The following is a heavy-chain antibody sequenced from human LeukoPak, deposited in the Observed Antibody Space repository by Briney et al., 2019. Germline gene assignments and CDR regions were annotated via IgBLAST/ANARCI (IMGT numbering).Heavy chain of an antibody. D-gene: IGHD3-3*01. V-gene: IGHV3-30*18. Sequence: GGSLRLSCEASGFRFRNYAMHWIRQAPGKGLEWVALISYDGNEKYYADSVKGRFSITRDTSRNTVYLQMNSLRVDDTALYYFSKDGHYRVGRLEYWGQGTLVTVFS. J-gene: IGHJ4*02. CDR3: SKDGHYRVGRLEY. CDR2: ISYDGNEK. CDR1: GFRFRNYA.